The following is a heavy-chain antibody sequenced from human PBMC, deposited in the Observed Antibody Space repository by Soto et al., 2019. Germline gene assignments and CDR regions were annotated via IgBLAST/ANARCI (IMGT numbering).Heavy chain of an antibody. J-gene: IGHJ4*02. D-gene: IGHD6-13*01. CDR2: CSAYNGNT. CDR1: GYTFTSYG. CDR3: AREERRSSWCGGGYYFDY. Sequence: QVQLVQSGAEVKKPGASVKVSCKASGYTFTSYGISWVRQAPGQGLEWMGWCSAYNGNTNYAQKLQGRVTMTTDTSTSTADMEMRSLRSDDTAVYYCAREERRSSWCGGGYYFDYWGQGTLVTVSS. V-gene: IGHV1-18*01.